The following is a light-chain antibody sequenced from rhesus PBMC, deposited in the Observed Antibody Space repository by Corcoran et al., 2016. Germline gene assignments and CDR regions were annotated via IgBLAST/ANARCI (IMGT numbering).Light chain of an antibody. V-gene: IGKV1-43*02. Sequence: DIQMTQSPSSLSASVGDRVTITCRASQGLSTYLNWYQQKPGKAPKRLIYAASSLESGVPSRFSGRGSGTDFTLTISSLQTEDFATYYCLQYNSDPYSFGQGTKVEIK. J-gene: IGKJ2*01. CDR3: LQYNSDPYS. CDR2: AAS. CDR1: QGLSTY.